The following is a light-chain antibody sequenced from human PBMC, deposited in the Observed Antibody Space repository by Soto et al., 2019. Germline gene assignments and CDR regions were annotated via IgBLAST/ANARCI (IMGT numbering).Light chain of an antibody. Sequence: MLMTQSPATLSVSHAQIVILSRRASQSVSSNLAWYQQKSGQAPRLLMYDASTRATGIPARFSGSGSGAEFTLTISSLQSEDFAVYYCQQFNNWPLPFGGGTKVDI. CDR1: QSVSSN. J-gene: IGKJ4*01. CDR2: DAS. V-gene: IGKV3-15*01. CDR3: QQFNNWPLP.